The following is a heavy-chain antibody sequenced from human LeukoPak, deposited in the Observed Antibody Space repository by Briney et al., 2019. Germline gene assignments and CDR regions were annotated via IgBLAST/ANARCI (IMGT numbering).Heavy chain of an antibody. CDR3: ATDYGDYVRYFDY. D-gene: IGHD4-17*01. Sequence: ASVKVSCKASGYTFTSYDINWVRQATGQGLEWMGWMNPNSGNTGYAQKFQGRVTITADESTSTAYMELSSLRSEDTAVYYCATDYGDYVRYFDYWGQGTLVTVSS. CDR1: GYTFTSYD. J-gene: IGHJ4*02. CDR2: MNPNSGNT. V-gene: IGHV1-8*01.